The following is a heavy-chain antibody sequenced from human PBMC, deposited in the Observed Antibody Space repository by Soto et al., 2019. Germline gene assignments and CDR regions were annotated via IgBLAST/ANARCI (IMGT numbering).Heavy chain of an antibody. J-gene: IGHJ5*02. Sequence: XKXSCKASGXXFTXYGISWXRQAPGXGLEWMGWISAYNGNTNYAQKLQGRVTMTXXTSTSTAYMELRSLRSDDTAVYYCARRVVRWFDPWGQGTLVTVSS. CDR1: GXXFTXYG. V-gene: IGHV1-18*01. D-gene: IGHD3-3*01. CDR3: ARRVVRWFDP. CDR2: ISAYNGNT.